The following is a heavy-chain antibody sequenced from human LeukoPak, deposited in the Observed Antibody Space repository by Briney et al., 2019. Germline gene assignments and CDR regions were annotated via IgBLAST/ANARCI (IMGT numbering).Heavy chain of an antibody. Sequence: SETLSLTCTVSGGSISVYIWSWIRQPPGKGLEWIAYIYDNGNTNYNPSLKSRVTIALDTSKTQFSLRLNSVTAADTAVYYCVRLSVVSPHRYFDLWGRGTLVTVSS. CDR3: VRLSVVSPHRYFDL. CDR2: IYDNGNT. V-gene: IGHV4-59*08. J-gene: IGHJ2*01. D-gene: IGHD4-23*01. CDR1: GGSISVYI.